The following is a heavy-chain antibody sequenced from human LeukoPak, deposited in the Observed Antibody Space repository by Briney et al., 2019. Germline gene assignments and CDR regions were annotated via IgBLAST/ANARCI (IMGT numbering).Heavy chain of an antibody. D-gene: IGHD2-2*01. Sequence: ASVKISCKASGYTFTSYGISWVRQAPGQGLEWMGWINPNSGGTNYAQKFQGRVTMTRDTSISTAYMELSRLRSDDTAVYYCARVMYQLLEDDAFDIWGQGTMVTVSS. CDR3: ARVMYQLLEDDAFDI. J-gene: IGHJ3*02. CDR2: INPNSGGT. CDR1: GYTFTSYG. V-gene: IGHV1-2*02.